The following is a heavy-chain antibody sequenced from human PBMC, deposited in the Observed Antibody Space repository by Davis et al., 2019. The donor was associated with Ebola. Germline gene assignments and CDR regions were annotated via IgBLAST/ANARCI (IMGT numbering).Heavy chain of an antibody. V-gene: IGHV1-2*06. CDR2: INPNSGGT. CDR3: ARAQFPTTSDH. Sequence: ASVKVSCKASGYTFTGYYMHWVRQAPGQGLEWMGRINPNSGGTNYAQKFQGRVTMTTDTSTNTAYMELRSLRSDDTAVYYCARAQFPTTSDHWGQGTLVTVSS. J-gene: IGHJ4*02. CDR1: GYTFTGYY. D-gene: IGHD1-1*01.